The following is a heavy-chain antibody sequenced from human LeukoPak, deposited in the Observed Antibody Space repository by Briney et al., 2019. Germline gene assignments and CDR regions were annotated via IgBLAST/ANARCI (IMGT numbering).Heavy chain of an antibody. Sequence: GGSLRLSCAASGFTFSSYGMHWVRQAPGKGLEWVSIIYSGGTTKSADSVRGRFTVSRDNAKNTVYLQMSSLRAEDTAVYYCASNFESSGYYSYWGQGILVTVSS. CDR2: IYSGGTT. CDR3: ASNFESSGYYSY. J-gene: IGHJ4*02. CDR1: GFTFSSYG. D-gene: IGHD3-22*01. V-gene: IGHV3-NL1*01.